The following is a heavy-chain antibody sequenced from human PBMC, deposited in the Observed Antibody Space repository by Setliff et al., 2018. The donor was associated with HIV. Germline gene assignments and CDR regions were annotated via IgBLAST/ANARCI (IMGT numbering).Heavy chain of an antibody. CDR2: IYHSGST. D-gene: IGHD5-12*01. Sequence: SETLSLTCAVSGYSISIGYYWGWIRQPPGKGLEWIGNIYHSGSTYYNPSLKSRVTISVDTSKNQFSLKLRSVTAADTAVYYCARQPLYNDYDWRSYYFDYWGQGSLVTVSS. CDR1: GYSISIGYY. J-gene: IGHJ4*02. V-gene: IGHV4-38-2*01. CDR3: ARQPLYNDYDWRSYYFDY.